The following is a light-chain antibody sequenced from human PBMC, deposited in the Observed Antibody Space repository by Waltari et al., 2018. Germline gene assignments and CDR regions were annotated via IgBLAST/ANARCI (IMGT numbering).Light chain of an antibody. CDR2: GAS. Sequence: MVLPQSQGTLLLFLGEKPTVPCRASQSVSSALAWYQQKPGQAPRLLIYGASTRATGIPDRFSGSGSGTDFSLTISRLEPEDFAVYYCQQYLRLPVTFGQGTTVEI. CDR1: QSVSSA. V-gene: IGKV3-20*01. J-gene: IGKJ1*01. CDR3: QQYLRLPVT.